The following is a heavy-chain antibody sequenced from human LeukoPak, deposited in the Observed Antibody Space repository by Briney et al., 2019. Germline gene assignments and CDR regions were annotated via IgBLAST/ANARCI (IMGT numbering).Heavy chain of an antibody. V-gene: IGHV3-21*01. CDR3: ARVGLGGYLFDF. CDR1: GFTFSSYT. J-gene: IGHJ4*02. Sequence: GGSLRLSCGASGFTFSSYTMNWVRQAPGKGLEWVSSISSGSSKMDYADAAKGRFTISRDNAKNSLYLQMNSLRVEDTAVYYCARVGLGGYLFDFWGQGTLVTVSS. D-gene: IGHD2-15*01. CDR2: ISSGSSKM.